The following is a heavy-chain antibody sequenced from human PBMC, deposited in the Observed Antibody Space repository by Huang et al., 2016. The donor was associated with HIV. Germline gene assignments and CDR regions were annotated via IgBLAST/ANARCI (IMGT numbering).Heavy chain of an antibody. D-gene: IGHD6-13*01. Sequence: QLQLRESGPGQVKPSETLSLTCTVSGDFISSTNYYWGWIRQSPGKGLAWVGSVYQSGSTNYNPSLKGRVTLSVDTSRNQFSLRLNSVTAADTAVYYCASQHIGAAATWFWGRGTQVAVSS. CDR2: VYQSGST. J-gene: IGHJ4*02. CDR3: ASQHIGAAATWF. V-gene: IGHV4-39*01. CDR1: GDFISSTNYY.